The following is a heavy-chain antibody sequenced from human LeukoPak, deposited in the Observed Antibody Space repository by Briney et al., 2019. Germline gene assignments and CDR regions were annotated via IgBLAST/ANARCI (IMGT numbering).Heavy chain of an antibody. CDR2: MNPKSGNT. CDR3: ARVWGAIDY. V-gene: IGHV1-8*01. CDR1: GYTFTNYD. J-gene: IGHJ4*02. Sequence: ASVNVSFKTSGYTFTNYDINWVRQATGQGLEWMGWMNPKSGNTGSAQRFQGRVTMTRDTSISTAYMELISLRSEDTAVYYCARVWGAIDYWGQGTLVTVSS. D-gene: IGHD1-26*01.